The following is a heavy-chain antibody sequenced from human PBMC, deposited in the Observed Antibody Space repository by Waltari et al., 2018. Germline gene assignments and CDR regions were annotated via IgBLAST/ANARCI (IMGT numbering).Heavy chain of an antibody. CDR1: GGSISSYY. Sequence: QVQLQESGPGLVKPSETLSLTCTVSGGSISSYYWSWIRQPPGKGLEWIGYIYYSGSTNSTPSLKSRVTISVDTSKNQFSLKLSSVTAADTAVYYCARGAELLWFGGTYGMDVWDQGP. D-gene: IGHD3-10*01. J-gene: IGHJ6*02. CDR2: IYYSGST. CDR3: ARGAELLWFGGTYGMDV. V-gene: IGHV4-59*01.